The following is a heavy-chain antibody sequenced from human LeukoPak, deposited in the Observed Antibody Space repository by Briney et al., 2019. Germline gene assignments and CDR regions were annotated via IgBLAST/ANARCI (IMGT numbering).Heavy chain of an antibody. CDR1: GFTFSDYY. J-gene: IGHJ4*02. V-gene: IGHV3-11*01. D-gene: IGHD3-22*01. CDR2: ISSSGSTI. CDR3: ARSWYYYDSSGYSAFDY. Sequence: GGSLRLSCAASGFTFSDYYMSWIRQAPGKGLEWVSYISSSGSTIYYADSVKGRFTISRDNAKNSLYLQMNSLTPEGTAVYYCARSWYYYDSSGYSAFDYWGQGTLVTVSS.